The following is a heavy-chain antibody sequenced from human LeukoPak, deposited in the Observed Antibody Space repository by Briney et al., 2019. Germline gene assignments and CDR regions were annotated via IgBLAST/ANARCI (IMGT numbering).Heavy chain of an antibody. CDR1: GGSFSGYY. CDR3: ARVGYSYGHWWFDP. CDR2: INHSGST. Sequence: TSETLSLTCAVYGGSFSGYYWSWIRQPPGKVLEWIGEINHSGSTNYNPSLKSRVTISVDTSKNQFSLKLSSVTAADTAVYYCARVGYSYGHWWFDPWGQGTLVTVSS. J-gene: IGHJ5*02. D-gene: IGHD5-18*01. V-gene: IGHV4-34*01.